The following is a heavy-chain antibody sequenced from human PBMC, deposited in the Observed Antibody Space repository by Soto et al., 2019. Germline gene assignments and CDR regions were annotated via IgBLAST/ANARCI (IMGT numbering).Heavy chain of an antibody. Sequence: PGGSLRLSCAASGFTFSSYGMHWVRQAPGKGLEWVAVIWYDGSNKNYADSVKGRFTISRDNSKNTLYLQMNSLRAEDTAVYYCARDLGDFGDYVWGSYPHDYWGQGTLVTVSS. CDR1: GFTFSSYG. CDR2: IWYDGSNK. V-gene: IGHV3-33*01. CDR3: ARDLGDFGDYVWGSYPHDY. J-gene: IGHJ4*02. D-gene: IGHD3-16*02.